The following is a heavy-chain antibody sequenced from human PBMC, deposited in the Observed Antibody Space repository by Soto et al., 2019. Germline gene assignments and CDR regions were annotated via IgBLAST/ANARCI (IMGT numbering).Heavy chain of an antibody. CDR2: IDPSDSYT. V-gene: IGHV5-10-1*01. J-gene: IGHJ6*02. Sequence: LGESLKISCKGSGYSFTSYWISWVRQMPGKGLEWMGRIDPSDSYTNYSPSFQGHVTISADKSISTAYLQWSSLKASDTAMYYCARRLAAVAKNGMDVWGQGTTVTVSS. CDR3: ARRLAAVAKNGMDV. CDR1: GYSFTSYW. D-gene: IGHD6-19*01.